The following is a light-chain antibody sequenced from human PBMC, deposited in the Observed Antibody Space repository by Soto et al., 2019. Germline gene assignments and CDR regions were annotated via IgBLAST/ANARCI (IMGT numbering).Light chain of an antibody. CDR3: SLYTSENTYV. CDR1: STDIGAYNY. V-gene: IGLV2-14*01. J-gene: IGLJ1*01. CDR2: EVT. Sequence: QSVLTQPASVSGSPGRSITISCTGTSTDIGAYNYVSWYQQHPGKAPKLLIYEVTNRPSGVSNRFSGSKSGNTASLTISGLQAADEADYYCSLYTSENTYVFGTGTKVTVL.